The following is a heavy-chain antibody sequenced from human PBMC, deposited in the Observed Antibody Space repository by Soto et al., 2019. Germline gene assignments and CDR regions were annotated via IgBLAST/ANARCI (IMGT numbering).Heavy chain of an antibody. V-gene: IGHV1-69*02. CDR1: GGTFSSYT. D-gene: IGHD2-21*01. CDR2: IIPILGIA. J-gene: IGHJ1*01. CDR3: ATHQHVTPHIEN. Sequence: QVQLVQSGAEVKKPGSSVKVSCKASGGTFSSYTISWVRHAPGQGLEWMGSIIPILGIANYAQKFQGRVPNTRHKCPSTAYMYSSRLRSEDLSWYDFATHQHVTPHIENWGQGTLLNVPS.